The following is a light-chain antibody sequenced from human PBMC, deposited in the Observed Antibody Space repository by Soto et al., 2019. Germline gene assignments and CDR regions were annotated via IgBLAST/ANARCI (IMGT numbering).Light chain of an antibody. CDR3: SSYTSSSPWV. J-gene: IGLJ3*02. CDR2: EVS. V-gene: IGLV2-14*01. CDR1: SSDVGGYNY. Sequence: QSVLTQPASVSGSPGQSITISCTGTSSDVGGYNYVSWYQQHPGKAPKLMIYEVSNRPSGVSNRFSGSKSGNTASLTISGLQAEDEADYYCSSYTSSSPWVFGGVPKLTVL.